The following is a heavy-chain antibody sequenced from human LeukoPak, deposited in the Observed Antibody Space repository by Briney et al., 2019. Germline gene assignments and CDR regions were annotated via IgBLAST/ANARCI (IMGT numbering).Heavy chain of an antibody. CDR2: IKEDGSNL. CDR1: GFIFSSYW. V-gene: IGHV3-7*01. Sequence: PGGSLRLSCAASGFIFSSYWMGWVRQAPGKGLEWVANIKEDGSNLYYLDSVKGRFTISRDNAKNSLHLQMNSLRAEDTAVYFCARVICDYVWGSYRCHFDYWGQGTLVSVSS. D-gene: IGHD3-16*02. CDR3: ARVICDYVWGSYRCHFDY. J-gene: IGHJ4*02.